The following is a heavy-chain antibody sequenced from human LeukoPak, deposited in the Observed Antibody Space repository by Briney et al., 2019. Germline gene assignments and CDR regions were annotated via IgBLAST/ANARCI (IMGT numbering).Heavy chain of an antibody. CDR2: IYSGGST. Sequence: GGSLRLSCAASRFTVSNNYIAWVRQAPGKGLEWVSVIYSGGSTYYADSVKGRFNLSRDNSKNTLYLQMNSLTDEDTAVYHCARGQFYYGSGTFYPMDSWGQGTLVTVSS. V-gene: IGHV3-66*01. CDR3: ARGQFYYGSGTFYPMDS. CDR1: RFTVSNNY. D-gene: IGHD3-10*01. J-gene: IGHJ4*02.